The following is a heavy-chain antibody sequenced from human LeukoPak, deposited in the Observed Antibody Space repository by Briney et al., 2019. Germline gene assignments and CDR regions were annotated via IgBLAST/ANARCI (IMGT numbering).Heavy chain of an antibody. CDR1: GFTFSSYA. CDR3: AKSSTFYYYYSMDV. J-gene: IGHJ6*03. V-gene: IGHV3-23*01. Sequence: PGGSLRLSCAASGFTFSSYAMSWVRQAPGKGLEWVSAISGSGGSTNYADSVKGGFTISRDNSKNTLYLQMNSLRAEDTAVYYCAKSSTFYYYYSMDVWGKGTTVTVSS. CDR2: ISGSGGST.